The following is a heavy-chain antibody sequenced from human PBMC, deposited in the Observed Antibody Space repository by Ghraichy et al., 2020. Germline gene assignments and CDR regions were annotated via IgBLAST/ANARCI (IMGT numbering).Heavy chain of an antibody. Sequence: SETLSLTGIVSGASISSRSYYWGFIRQSPGKGLEWIGSISYGANAYYNPSLKSRVTISLDTSKNHFSLNLNSVTAADTAVYYCATAQWLVYYFDYWGQGSLVTVSS. CDR3: ATAQWLVYYFDY. J-gene: IGHJ4*02. CDR2: ISYGANA. V-gene: IGHV4-39*02. D-gene: IGHD6-19*01. CDR1: GASISSRSYY.